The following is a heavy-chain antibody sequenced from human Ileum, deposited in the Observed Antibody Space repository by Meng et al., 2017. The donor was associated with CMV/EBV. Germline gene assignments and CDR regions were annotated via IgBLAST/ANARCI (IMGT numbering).Heavy chain of an antibody. J-gene: IGHJ4*02. V-gene: IGHV4-59*01. CDR2: INYSGST. CDR1: GVSISSYF. D-gene: IGHD5-12*01. Sequence: SETLSLTCTVSGVSISSYFWSWIRLSPGKGLEWIGYINYSGSTKYNPSLESRVSISIDTSKNQFSLRLRSVTAADTAEYYCARAGGYDYHFDFWGQGTRVTGSS. CDR3: ARAGGYDYHFDF.